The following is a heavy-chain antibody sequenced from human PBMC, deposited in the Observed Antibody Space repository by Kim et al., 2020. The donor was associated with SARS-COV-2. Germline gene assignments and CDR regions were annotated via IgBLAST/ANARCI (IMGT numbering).Heavy chain of an antibody. J-gene: IGHJ4*02. D-gene: IGHD2-15*01. CDR3: ARRSTDIVVVVARLDY. Sequence: SVKGRYTISRENSKDTLYLQMNSLRAEDTAVYYCARRSTDIVVVVARLDYWGQGTLVTVSS. V-gene: IGHV3-23*01.